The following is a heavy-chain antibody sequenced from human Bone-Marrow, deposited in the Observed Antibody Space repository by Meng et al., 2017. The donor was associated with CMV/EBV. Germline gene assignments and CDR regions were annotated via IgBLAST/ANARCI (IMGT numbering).Heavy chain of an antibody. V-gene: IGHV4-39*07. CDR3: ARTYRRAFDI. CDR2: IYYSGST. J-gene: IGHJ3*02. D-gene: IGHD1-1*01. Sequence: SETLSLTCTVSGGSISSSSYYWGWIRQPPGKGLEWIGSIYYSGSTNYNPSLKSRVTISVDTSKNQFSLKLSSVTAADTAVYYCARTYRRAFDIWGQGTMVTVSS. CDR1: GGSISSSSYY.